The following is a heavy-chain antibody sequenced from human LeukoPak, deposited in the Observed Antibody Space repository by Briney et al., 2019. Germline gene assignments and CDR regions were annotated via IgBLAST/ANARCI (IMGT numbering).Heavy chain of an antibody. V-gene: IGHV4-61*05. D-gene: IGHD2-2*02. CDR3: ARGRRYTNRLDAFDI. CDR2: IDYSGSS. CDR1: GGSISSSSYY. Sequence: TASETLSLTCTVSGGSISSSSYYWGWIRQPPGKGLEWIGYIDYSGSSNYNPSLKSRVAISLDTSKNQLSLKLSSVTAADTAVYYCARGRRYTNRLDAFDIWGQGTMVTVSS. J-gene: IGHJ3*02.